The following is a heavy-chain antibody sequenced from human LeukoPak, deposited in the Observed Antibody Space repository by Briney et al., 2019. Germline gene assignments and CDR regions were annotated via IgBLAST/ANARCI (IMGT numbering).Heavy chain of an antibody. CDR1: GFTFSSYS. D-gene: IGHD3-10*01. Sequence: GGSLRLSCAASGFTFSSYSMNWVRQAPGKGLEWVSSISSSSSYIYYADSVKGRFTISRDNAKNSLYLQMSSLRAEDTAVYYCARGGSELFDYWGQGTLVTVSS. J-gene: IGHJ4*02. CDR2: ISSSSSYI. V-gene: IGHV3-21*01. CDR3: ARGGSELFDY.